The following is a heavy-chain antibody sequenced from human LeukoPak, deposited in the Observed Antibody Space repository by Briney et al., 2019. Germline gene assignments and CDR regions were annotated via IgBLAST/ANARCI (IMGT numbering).Heavy chain of an antibody. CDR2: ISSSGSTI. J-gene: IGHJ4*02. CDR1: GFTFSSYE. CDR3: AKGPLGVVVVPHY. Sequence: PGGSLRLSCAASGFTFSSYEMNWVRQAPGKGLEWVSYISSSGSTIYYADSVKGRFTISRDNAKNSLYLQMNSLRAEDTAVYYCAKGPLGVVVVPHYWGQGTLVTVSS. D-gene: IGHD3-22*01. V-gene: IGHV3-48*03.